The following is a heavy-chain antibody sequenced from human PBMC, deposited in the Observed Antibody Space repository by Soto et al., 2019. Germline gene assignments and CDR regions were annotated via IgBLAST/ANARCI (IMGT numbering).Heavy chain of an antibody. CDR3: ARDERITMVRGIYYYYYGMDV. V-gene: IGHV1-69*13. J-gene: IGHJ6*02. CDR2: IIPIFGTA. CDR1: GGTFSSYA. D-gene: IGHD3-10*01. Sequence: ASVKVSCKASGGTFSSYAISWVRQAPGQGLEWMGGIIPIFGTANYAQKFQGRVTITADESTSTAYMELSSLRSEDTAVYYCARDERITMVRGIYYYYYGMDVWGQGTTVTVSS.